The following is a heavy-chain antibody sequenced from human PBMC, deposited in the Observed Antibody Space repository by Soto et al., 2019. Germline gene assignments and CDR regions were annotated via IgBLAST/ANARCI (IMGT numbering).Heavy chain of an antibody. D-gene: IGHD3-10*01. CDR1: IYTVTSYG. CDR3: ARVSYGSGSHNWLDP. J-gene: IGHJ5*02. V-gene: IGHV1-18*01. CDR2: ISAYNGNT. Sequence: ASVKVSCRASIYTVTSYGISCVRQAPGQGLEWMGWISAYNGNTNYAQKLQGRVTMTTDTSTSTAYMELRSLRSDDTAVYYCARVSYGSGSHNWLDPCGQVTPVSVSS.